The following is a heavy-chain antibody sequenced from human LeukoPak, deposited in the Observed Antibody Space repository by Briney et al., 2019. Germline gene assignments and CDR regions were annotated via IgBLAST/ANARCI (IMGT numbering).Heavy chain of an antibody. J-gene: IGHJ4*02. Sequence: SETLSLTCAVYGGSFSGYYWSWIRQPPGKGLKWIGEINHSGSTNYNPSLKSRVTISVDTSKNQFSLKLSSVTAADTAVYYCARGRNGIVVVPAAMGGVYFDYWGQGTLVTVSS. V-gene: IGHV4-34*01. CDR3: ARGRNGIVVVPAAMGGVYFDY. CDR1: GGSFSGYY. CDR2: INHSGST. D-gene: IGHD2-2*01.